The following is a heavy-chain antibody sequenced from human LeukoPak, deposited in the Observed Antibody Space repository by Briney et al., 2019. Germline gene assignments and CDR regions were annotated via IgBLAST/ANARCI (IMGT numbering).Heavy chain of an antibody. CDR2: ISSSGSTI. Sequence: PGGSLRLXCAASGFTYSDYYMSWIRRAPGKGLESVSYISSSGSTIYYADSVKGRFTISRDNAKNSLYLQMNSLRAEDTAVYYCARDVIGCSSTSCYLDWFDPWGQGTLVTVSS. CDR3: ARDVIGCSSTSCYLDWFDP. CDR1: GFTYSDYY. J-gene: IGHJ5*02. V-gene: IGHV3-11*04. D-gene: IGHD2-2*01.